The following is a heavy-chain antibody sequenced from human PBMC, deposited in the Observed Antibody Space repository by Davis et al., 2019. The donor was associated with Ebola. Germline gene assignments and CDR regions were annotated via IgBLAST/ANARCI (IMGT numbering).Heavy chain of an antibody. J-gene: IGHJ4*02. CDR3: ARGGEVVAATFDH. D-gene: IGHD2-15*01. V-gene: IGHV4-4*07. CDR2: IYTTGST. Sequence: PSETLSLTCTVSGDSISGHYWSWIRQPAGKGLEWIGRIYTTGSTSYYPSLKSRVTMSVDTSKNQFSLKLSSVTAADTAVYYCARGGEVVAATFDHWGPGTLVTVSS. CDR1: GDSISGHY.